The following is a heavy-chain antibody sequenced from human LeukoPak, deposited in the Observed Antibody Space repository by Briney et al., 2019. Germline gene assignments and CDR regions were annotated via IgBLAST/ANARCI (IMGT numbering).Heavy chain of an antibody. V-gene: IGHV4-4*02. CDR1: GGSISSSNW. CDR2: IYHSGST. Sequence: PSETLSLTCAASGGSISSSNWWSWVRPPPGKGLEWIGEIYHSGSTNYNPSLKSRVTISVATSKNQFSLKLTSVTAADTAIYYCTKGRGIWGQGTLVTVSS. D-gene: IGHD3-10*01. J-gene: IGHJ4*02. CDR3: TKGRGI.